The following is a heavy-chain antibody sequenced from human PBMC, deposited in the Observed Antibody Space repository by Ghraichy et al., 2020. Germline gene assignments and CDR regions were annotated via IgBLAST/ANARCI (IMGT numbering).Heavy chain of an antibody. V-gene: IGHV4-59*01. J-gene: IGHJ6*02. Sequence: SETLSLTCTVSGGSISSYYWSWIRQPPGKGLEWIGYIYYSGSTNYNPSLKSRVTISVDTSKNQFSLKLSSVTAADTAVYYFARGLIPKSYDFWSGYYEEGNYYYGMDVWGQGTTVTVSS. CDR3: ARGLIPKSYDFWSGYYEEGNYYYGMDV. D-gene: IGHD3-3*01. CDR1: GGSISSYY. CDR2: IYYSGST.